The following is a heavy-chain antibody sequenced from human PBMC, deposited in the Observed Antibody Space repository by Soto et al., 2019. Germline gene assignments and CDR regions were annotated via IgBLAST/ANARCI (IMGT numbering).Heavy chain of an antibody. D-gene: IGHD2-15*01. CDR1: GGSISSGGYY. V-gene: IGHV4-31*03. J-gene: IGHJ3*02. Sequence: QVQLQESGPGLVKPSQTLSLTCTVSGGSISSGGYYWSWIRQHPGKGLEWIGYIYYSGSTYYNPSLKTRVTISVDTSKNQFSLKLSSVTAADTAVYYCARDFSDPAYCSGGSCPPYTSDFDIWGQGTMVTVSS. CDR3: ARDFSDPAYCSGGSCPPYTSDFDI. CDR2: IYYSGST.